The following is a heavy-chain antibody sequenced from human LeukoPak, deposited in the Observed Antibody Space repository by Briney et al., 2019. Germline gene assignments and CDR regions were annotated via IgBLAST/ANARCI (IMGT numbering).Heavy chain of an antibody. V-gene: IGHV3-21*01. Sequence: GGSLRLSCAASGFTFSSYNMNWVRQAPGKWLEWVSSITSSSSHIYYADSVKGRFTISRDNAKNSLYLQIDSLRAEDTAVYYCARDPYSGSYVDYYYYYYMDVWGKGTTVTISS. CDR3: ARDPYSGSYVDYYYYYYMDV. J-gene: IGHJ6*03. D-gene: IGHD6-13*01. CDR2: ITSSSSHI. CDR1: GFTFSSYN.